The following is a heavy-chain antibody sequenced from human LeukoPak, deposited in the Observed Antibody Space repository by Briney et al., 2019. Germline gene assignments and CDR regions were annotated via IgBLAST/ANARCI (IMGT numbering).Heavy chain of an antibody. CDR1: GYAFSSYG. CDR2: ISGYNGNT. CDR3: ARDSGGSYRHPYYFDF. J-gene: IGHJ4*02. V-gene: IGHV1-18*01. D-gene: IGHD2-15*01. Sequence: ASVKVSCKASGYAFSSYGLSWVRQAPGQGLEWLGWISGYNGNTNYAQKLQGRVTMTTDTSTSTAYMELWGLRPDDTAVYYCARDSGGSYRHPYYFDFWGQGSLVTVSS.